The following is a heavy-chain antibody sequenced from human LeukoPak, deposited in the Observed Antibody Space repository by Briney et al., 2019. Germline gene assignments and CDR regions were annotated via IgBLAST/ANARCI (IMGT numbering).Heavy chain of an antibody. CDR3: AKGAYDYIEIAYFDY. D-gene: IGHD5-12*01. CDR2: IIGSSGST. J-gene: IGHJ4*02. V-gene: IGHV3-23*01. Sequence: GGSLRLSCAASGFTFSSYSMNWVRQAPGKGLEWVSLIIGSSGSTFYADSVKGRFTISRDKSKNTLYLQMNSLRAEDTAVYYCAKGAYDYIEIAYFDYWGQGSLVTVSS. CDR1: GFTFSSYS.